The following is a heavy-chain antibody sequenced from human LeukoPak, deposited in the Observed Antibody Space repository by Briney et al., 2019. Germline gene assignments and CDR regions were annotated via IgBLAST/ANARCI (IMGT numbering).Heavy chain of an antibody. D-gene: IGHD3-3*02. V-gene: IGHV4-34*01. CDR2: IDHSGST. Sequence: SETLSLTCAVYGGSFSGYYWSWIHQPPGKGLEWIGEIDHSGSTNYNPSLKSRVTISVDTSKNQFSLKLSSVTAADTAVYYCARLRRSRLAEFDYWGQGTLVTVSS. J-gene: IGHJ4*02. CDR1: GGSFSGYY. CDR3: ARLRRSRLAEFDY.